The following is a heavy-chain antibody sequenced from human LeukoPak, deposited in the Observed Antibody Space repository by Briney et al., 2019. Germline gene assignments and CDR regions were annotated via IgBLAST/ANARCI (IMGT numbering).Heavy chain of an antibody. J-gene: IGHJ4*02. CDR2: INHSGST. D-gene: IGHD3-22*01. CDR3: ARGTYYYDSSGYSFDS. V-gene: IGHV4-34*01. CDR1: GGSFSGYY. Sequence: PSETLSLTCAVYGGSFSGYYWSWIRRPPGKGLEWIGEINHSGSTNYNPSLKSRVTISVDTSRNQFSLKLSSVTAADTAVYYCARGTYYYDSSGYSFDSWGQGTLVTVSS.